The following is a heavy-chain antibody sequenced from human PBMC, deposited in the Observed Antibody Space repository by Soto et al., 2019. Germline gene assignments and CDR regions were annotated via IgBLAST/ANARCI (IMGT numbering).Heavy chain of an antibody. Sequence: SETLSLTCTVSGASMNDYYGSWIRQSPGKGLEHIGYLHYNGFAEYSPSLRSRVSISMDTSKNQFSLKLSSVTAADTAIYYCARSGHIFAGVFWGQGIMVTVSS. D-gene: IGHD3-16*01. J-gene: IGHJ4*02. CDR1: GASMNDYY. CDR2: LHYNGFA. V-gene: IGHV4-59*01. CDR3: ARSGHIFAGVF.